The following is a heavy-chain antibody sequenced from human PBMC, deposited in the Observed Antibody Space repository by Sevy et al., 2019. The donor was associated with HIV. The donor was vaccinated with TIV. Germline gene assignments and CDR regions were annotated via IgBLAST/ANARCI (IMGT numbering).Heavy chain of an antibody. D-gene: IGHD3-10*01. J-gene: IGHJ5*02. Sequence: GGSLRLSCVASGFTFSSYSMNWVRQAPGKGLEWVSYISSISSTKNYADSVKGRFTISRDNAKNPLYLQMNGLRDEDTAVSYCTREVISYRYSSAIVDTWGQGTLVAVSS. CDR2: ISSISSTK. V-gene: IGHV3-48*02. CDR1: GFTFSSYS. CDR3: TREVISYRYSSAIVDT.